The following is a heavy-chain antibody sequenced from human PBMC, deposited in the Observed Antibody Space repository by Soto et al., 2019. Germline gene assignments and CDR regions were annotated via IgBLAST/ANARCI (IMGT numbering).Heavy chain of an antibody. CDR2: IYWDDDK. D-gene: IGHD1-26*01. J-gene: IGHJ5*02. Sequence: GLDLEWLALIYWDDDKRYSPSLKSRLTITKDTSKNQVVLTMTNMDPVDTATYYCAHSPSRGIVGATWGQGTLVTVSS. CDR3: AHSPSRGIVGAT. V-gene: IGHV2-5*02.